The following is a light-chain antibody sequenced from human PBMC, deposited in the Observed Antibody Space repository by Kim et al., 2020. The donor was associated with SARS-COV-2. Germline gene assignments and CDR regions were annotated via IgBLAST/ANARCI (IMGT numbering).Light chain of an antibody. CDR3: QQYKNWWT. CDR2: GAS. V-gene: IGKV3-15*01. CDR1: QSVSID. J-gene: IGKJ1*01. Sequence: EIVMTQSPATLSVSPGGRATLSCRASQSVSIDLAWYQQKPGQAPRLLIYGASTRATGIPAMFSGSGSGTEFTFTISSLQSEDFAVYYCQQYKNWWTFGQGTKVEIK.